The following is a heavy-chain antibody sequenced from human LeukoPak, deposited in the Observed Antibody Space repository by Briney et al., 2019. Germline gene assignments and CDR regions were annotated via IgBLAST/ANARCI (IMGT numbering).Heavy chain of an antibody. J-gene: IGHJ6*02. CDR3: AKDLRYSSSWNPYYGMDV. Sequence: PGGSLRLSCAASGFTFSSYGMHGVRQAPGKGLEWVAFIRYDGSNKYYADSVKGRFTISRDNSKNTLYLQMNSLRAEDTAVYYCAKDLRYSSSWNPYYGMDVWGQGTTVTVSS. D-gene: IGHD6-13*01. CDR2: IRYDGSNK. V-gene: IGHV3-30*02. CDR1: GFTFSSYG.